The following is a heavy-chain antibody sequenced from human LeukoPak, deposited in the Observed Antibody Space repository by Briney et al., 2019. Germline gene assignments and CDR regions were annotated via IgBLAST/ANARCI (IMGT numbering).Heavy chain of an antibody. CDR1: GGSISSGGYS. CDR3: ARGQQLVDY. D-gene: IGHD5-24*01. CDR2: IYHSGST. V-gene: IGHV4-30-2*01. J-gene: IGHJ4*02. Sequence: SETLSLTCAVSGGSISSGGYSWSWIRQPPGKGLEWIGYIYHSGSTYYNPSLKSRITISVDRSKNQFSLKLSSVTAADTAVYYCARGQQLVDYWGQGTLVTVSS.